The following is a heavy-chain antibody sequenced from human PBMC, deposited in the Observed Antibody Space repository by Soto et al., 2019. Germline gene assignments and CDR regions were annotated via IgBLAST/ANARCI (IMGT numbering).Heavy chain of an antibody. CDR2: ISHDGNNK. J-gene: IGHJ4*02. D-gene: IGHD2-8*01. Sequence: QVQLVESGGGVVQPGRSLRLSCAASGFTFNRHPLHWVRQAPGKGLEWVAVISHDGNNKYYADSVKGRFTISRDNSMNTLYLQMHGLRTEDTAIFYCARASGHIYATPHCPFDHWGQGALVTVSS. CDR3: ARASGHIYATPHCPFDH. CDR1: GFTFNRHP. V-gene: IGHV3-30-3*01.